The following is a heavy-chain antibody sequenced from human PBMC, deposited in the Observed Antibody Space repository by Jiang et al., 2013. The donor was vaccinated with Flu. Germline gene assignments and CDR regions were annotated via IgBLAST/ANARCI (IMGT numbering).Heavy chain of an antibody. CDR3: AREMATGGYFDY. Sequence: VQLVESGGGVVQPGRSLRLSCAASGFTFSSYAMHWVRQAPGKGLEWVAVISYGGSNKYYADSVKGRFTISRDNSKNTLYLQMNGLRAEDTAVYYCAREMATGGYFDYWGQGTLVTVSS. J-gene: IGHJ4*02. V-gene: IGHV3-30*01. CDR1: GFTFSSYA. CDR2: ISYGGSNK. D-gene: IGHD5-24*01.